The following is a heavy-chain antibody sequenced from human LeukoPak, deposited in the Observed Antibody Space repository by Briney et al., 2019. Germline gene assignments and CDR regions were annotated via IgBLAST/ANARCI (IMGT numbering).Heavy chain of an antibody. CDR1: GFTFRSYW. V-gene: IGHV3-7*04. D-gene: IGHD3-10*01. CDR2: IKQDGSEK. Sequence: GGSLRLSCAASGFTFRSYWMSWVRQAPGKGLEWVATIKQDGSEKYYVDYVKGRFTISRDNAKNSPYLQMNSLRAEDTAVYYCAREYYYGSGSYYNGYWGQGTLVTVSS. J-gene: IGHJ4*02. CDR3: AREYYYGSGSYYNGY.